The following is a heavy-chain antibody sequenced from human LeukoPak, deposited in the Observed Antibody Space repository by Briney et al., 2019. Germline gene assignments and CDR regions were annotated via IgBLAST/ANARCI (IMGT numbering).Heavy chain of an antibody. V-gene: IGHV3-21*01. Sequence: GGSLRLSCAASGFTFSSYSMNWVRQAPEKGLEWVSSISSSSSYIYYADSVKGRFTISRDNAKNSLYLQMNSLRAEDTAVYYCARGRGYDILTGYYEYWGQGTLVTVSS. CDR1: GFTFSSYS. CDR2: ISSSSSYI. D-gene: IGHD3-9*01. J-gene: IGHJ4*02. CDR3: ARGRGYDILTGYYEY.